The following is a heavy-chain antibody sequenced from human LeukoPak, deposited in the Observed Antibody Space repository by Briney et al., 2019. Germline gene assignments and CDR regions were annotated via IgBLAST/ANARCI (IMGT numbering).Heavy chain of an antibody. V-gene: IGHV4-59*08. CDR3: ARQGGVEQLVVVMYYFDY. J-gene: IGHJ4*02. CDR1: GGSMKNYY. CDR2: IHDTRGT. Sequence: SETLSLTCTVSGGSMKNYYWSWIRQPPGKGLEWIGYIHDTRGTNYNPYLKSRVTMSLDTSKNHFSLKLSSVTAADTAVYYCARQGGVEQLVVVMYYFDYWGQGTLVTVSS. D-gene: IGHD3-22*01.